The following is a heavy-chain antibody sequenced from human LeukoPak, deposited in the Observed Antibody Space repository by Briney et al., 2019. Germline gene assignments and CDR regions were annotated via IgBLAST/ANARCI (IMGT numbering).Heavy chain of an antibody. D-gene: IGHD3-22*01. CDR3: ARDETYDYESNGYLDF. CDR1: GFTVNSNY. V-gene: IGHV3-7*01. J-gene: IGHJ4*02. CDR2: IRHDGSET. Sequence: PGGSLRLSCAVSGFTVNSNYVSWVRQAPGKGLEWVANIRHDGSETYYVDSLRGRFTISRDNAKNLVYLQMSSLRAEDTAIYYCARDETYDYESNGYLDFWGQGTVVTVSS.